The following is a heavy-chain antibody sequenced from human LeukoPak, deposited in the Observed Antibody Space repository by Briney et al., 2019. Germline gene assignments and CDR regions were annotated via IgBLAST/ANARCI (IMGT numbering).Heavy chain of an antibody. CDR1: GFTFSSHG. J-gene: IGHJ4*02. D-gene: IGHD2-8*01. Sequence: GGSLRLSCAASGFTFSSHGMHWVRQAPGKGLEWVAVKSYDGRKQHYADSVKGRFTISRDNSKNTLYLQMNSLREEDTAVYYCAKEYTNAMDYFDYWGQGALVTVSS. CDR2: KSYDGRKQ. V-gene: IGHV3-30*18. CDR3: AKEYTNAMDYFDY.